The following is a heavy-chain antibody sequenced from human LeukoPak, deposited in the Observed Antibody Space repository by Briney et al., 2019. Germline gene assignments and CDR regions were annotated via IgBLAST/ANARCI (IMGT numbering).Heavy chain of an antibody. CDR2: ISYGGSNK. CDR3: ARDYYDSSGYYQASY. D-gene: IGHD3-22*01. J-gene: IGHJ4*02. CDR1: GFTFSSFG. Sequence: GRSLRLSCAASGFTFSSFGMHWVRQAPGKGREWGSVISYGGSNKDFADSLKGRFTLSRDNSKNTLYLQMNSLRAEDTAVYYCARDYYDSSGYYQASYWGQGTLVTVSS. V-gene: IGHV3-30*03.